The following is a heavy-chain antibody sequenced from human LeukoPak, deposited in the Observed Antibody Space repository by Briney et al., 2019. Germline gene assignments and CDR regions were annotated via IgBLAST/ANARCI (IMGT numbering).Heavy chain of an antibody. J-gene: IGHJ4*02. V-gene: IGHV1-69*04. Sequence: ASVKVSCKASGGTFGSYAISWVRQAPGQGLEWMGRIIPILGIANYAQKFQGRVTITADKSTSTAYMELSSLRSEDTAVYYCARDDPYCSGGSCQIDYWGQGTLVTVSS. CDR2: IIPILGIA. D-gene: IGHD2-15*01. CDR3: ARDDPYCSGGSCQIDY. CDR1: GGTFGSYA.